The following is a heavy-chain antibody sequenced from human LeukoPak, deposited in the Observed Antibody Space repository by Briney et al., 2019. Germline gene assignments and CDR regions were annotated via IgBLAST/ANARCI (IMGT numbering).Heavy chain of an antibody. CDR1: GGSISNNDYF. CDR3: ARRVPGRSGNWFDP. J-gene: IGHJ5*02. CDR2: MNYGGST. Sequence: PSETLSLTCTVSGGSISNNDYFWGWIRQPPGKGLEWIGSMNYGGSTHDNPSLKSRVTISVDTSKNQVSQKLSSVTAADTAVYYCARRVPGRSGNWFDPWGQGTLVTVSS. V-gene: IGHV4-39*01. D-gene: IGHD2-2*01.